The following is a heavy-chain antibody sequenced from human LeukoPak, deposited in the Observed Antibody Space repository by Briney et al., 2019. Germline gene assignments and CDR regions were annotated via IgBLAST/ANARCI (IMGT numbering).Heavy chain of an antibody. CDR2: IKEDGTRK. CDR3: ARDMEEDYGGRYFDY. CDR1: GFTFSSHW. V-gene: IGHV3-7*01. Sequence: GGSLRLSCAASGFTFSSHWMTWVRQAPGKGLEWVANIKEDGTRKNYVDSVKGRFTISRDNAKNTLYLQMNSLRAEDTAVYYCARDMEEDYGGRYFDYWGQGTLVTVSS. D-gene: IGHD4-23*01. J-gene: IGHJ4*02.